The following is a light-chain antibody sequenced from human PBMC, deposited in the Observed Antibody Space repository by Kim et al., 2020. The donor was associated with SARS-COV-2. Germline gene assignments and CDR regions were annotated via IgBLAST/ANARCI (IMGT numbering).Light chain of an antibody. Sequence: DIVLTQSPGTLSLSPGERATLSCRASQSITSSYLAWYQQKHGQAPRLLIYGASRRATGIPDRFSGSGSGTDFTLIIDRLEPEDFAVYHCQQYGGSPWTFGQGTKVEIK. V-gene: IGKV3-20*01. J-gene: IGKJ1*01. CDR3: QQYGGSPWT. CDR2: GAS. CDR1: QSITSSY.